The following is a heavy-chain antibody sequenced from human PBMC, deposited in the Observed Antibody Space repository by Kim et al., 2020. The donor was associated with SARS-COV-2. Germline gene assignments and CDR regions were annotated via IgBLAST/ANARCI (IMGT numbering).Heavy chain of an antibody. Sequence: GGSLRLSCAASGFTFSGSAMHWVRQASGKGLEWVGRIRSKANSYATAYAASVKGRFTISRDDSKNTAYLQMNSLKTEDTAVYYCTRHGRTYYYDSSGYYYYDYWGQGTLVTVSS. CDR1: GFTFSGSA. D-gene: IGHD3-22*01. J-gene: IGHJ4*02. V-gene: IGHV3-73*01. CDR3: TRHGRTYYYDSSGYYYYDY. CDR2: IRSKANSYAT.